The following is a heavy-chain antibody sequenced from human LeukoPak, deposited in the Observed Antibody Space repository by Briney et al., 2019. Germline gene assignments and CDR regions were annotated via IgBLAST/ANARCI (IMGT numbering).Heavy chain of an antibody. V-gene: IGHV3-33*06. CDR2: IWFDGSVK. J-gene: IGHJ4*02. Sequence: PGGSLRLSCAASGFTFNTHGMHWVRQAPGKGLEWVAAIWFDGSVKHYSDAVKGRFTISRDNPLNTLYLQMNSLRVEDTAIYYCAKDTAVQFLEPAFWGQGTLVTVSS. CDR3: AKDTAVQFLEPAF. D-gene: IGHD3-3*01. CDR1: GFTFNTHG.